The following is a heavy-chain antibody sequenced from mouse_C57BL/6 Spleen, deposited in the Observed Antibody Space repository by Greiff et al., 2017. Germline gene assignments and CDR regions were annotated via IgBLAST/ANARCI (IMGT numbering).Heavy chain of an antibody. V-gene: IGHV14-3*01. CDR1: GFAFNNSY. J-gene: IGHJ2*01. CDR3: ARSVLVLQVDDFDY. CDR2: IYPADGDT. Sequence: EVKLQQSVAELVRPGASVKFSCTASGFAFNNSYMHWVKQRPGQGLEWIGRIYPADGDTKYTRKFQGKATLTADTSSSTAYLQLSSLTSEDTAVYYCARSVLVLQVDDFDYWGQGTTVTVSS. D-gene: IGHD2-10*02.